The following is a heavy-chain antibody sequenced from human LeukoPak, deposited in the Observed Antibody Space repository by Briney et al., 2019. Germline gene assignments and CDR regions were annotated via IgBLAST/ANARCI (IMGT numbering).Heavy chain of an antibody. V-gene: IGHV4-39*01. CDR1: GGSISSNNYY. Sequence: SETLSLTCTVSGGSISSNNYYWGWIRQPPGKGLEWIGSIYYGGYTYYNPSLKSRVTIAVDTSKNQFSLKLSSVTAADTAIYYCQSRFLEWLLDYWGQGTLVTVSS. J-gene: IGHJ4*02. D-gene: IGHD3-3*01. CDR3: QSRFLEWLLDY. CDR2: IYYGGYT.